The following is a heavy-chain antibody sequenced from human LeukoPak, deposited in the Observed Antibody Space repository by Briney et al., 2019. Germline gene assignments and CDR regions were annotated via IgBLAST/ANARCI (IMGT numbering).Heavy chain of an antibody. CDR2: VRKDATEK. CDR3: AKRSGPNSGPFDS. Sequence: GGTLRLSCAVSGFTFSDYAMNWVRQAPGKGLEWVAFVRKDATEKKYADSVEGRFTISRDDSENTVYLKMNNLRVDDTAVYYCAKRSGPNSGPFDSWGQGTPVIVSS. CDR1: GFTFSDYA. J-gene: IGHJ4*02. V-gene: IGHV3-30*02. D-gene: IGHD1-1*01.